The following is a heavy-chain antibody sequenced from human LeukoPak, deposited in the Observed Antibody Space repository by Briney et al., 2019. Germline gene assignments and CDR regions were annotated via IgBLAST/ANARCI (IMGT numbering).Heavy chain of an antibody. D-gene: IGHD2-8*01. V-gene: IGHV3-23*01. CDR1: GFTFSNYA. J-gene: IGHJ6*03. Sequence: PGGSXXLSCVXXGFTFSNYAMNWVSQAPGRGLEWVSGFSGSGGTTYYPYSVNRLFTISIDNSKHTLYLQMNSLRVEDTAVYYCANGNRCTSPNCLGYYYFYMDVWGKGTTVTVSS. CDR3: ANGNRCTSPNCLGYYYFYMDV. CDR2: FSGSGGTT.